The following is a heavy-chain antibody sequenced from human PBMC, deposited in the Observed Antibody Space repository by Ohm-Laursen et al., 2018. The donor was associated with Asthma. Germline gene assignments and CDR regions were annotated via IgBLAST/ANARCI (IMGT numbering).Heavy chain of an antibody. CDR1: GFTFSSYG. Sequence: SLRLSCTAPGFTFSSYGMHWVRQAPGKGLEWVAVISYDGSNKYYADSVKGRFTISRDNSKTTLHLQMNSLRAEDTAVYYCARKAGSCITSNCYSLDFWGQGTLVTVSS. CDR3: ARKAGSCITSNCYSLDF. CDR2: ISYDGSNK. D-gene: IGHD2-15*01. J-gene: IGHJ4*02. V-gene: IGHV3-30*03.